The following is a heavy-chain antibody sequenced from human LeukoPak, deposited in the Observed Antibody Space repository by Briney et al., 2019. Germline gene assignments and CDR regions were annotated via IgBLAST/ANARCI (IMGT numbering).Heavy chain of an antibody. CDR2: IYTSGST. CDR1: GGSISSGSYY. J-gene: IGHJ6*03. Sequence: PSETMSLTCTVSGGSISSGSYYWSWIRQPAGKGLEWIGRIYTSGSTNYNPSLKSRVTISVDTSKNQFSLKLSYATAADTAVYYCARDRWGTTTRTYYDFWSGYYSPLDYYYYMDVWGKGTTVTVSS. V-gene: IGHV4-61*02. D-gene: IGHD3-3*01. CDR3: ARDRWGTTTRTYYDFWSGYYSPLDYYYYMDV.